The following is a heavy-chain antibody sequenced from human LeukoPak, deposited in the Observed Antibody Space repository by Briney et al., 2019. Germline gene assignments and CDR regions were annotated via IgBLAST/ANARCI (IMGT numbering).Heavy chain of an antibody. J-gene: IGHJ4*02. CDR3: ARGPWDYYDSSGYYDY. D-gene: IGHD3-22*01. Sequence: ASVKVSCKASGYTFTSYGISWVRQAPGQGLEWMGWISPYNGNTNYAQKLQGRVTMTTDTSTSTAYMELRSLRSDDTAVYCCARGPWDYYDSSGYYDYWGQGTLVTVSS. CDR2: ISPYNGNT. V-gene: IGHV1-18*01. CDR1: GYTFTSYG.